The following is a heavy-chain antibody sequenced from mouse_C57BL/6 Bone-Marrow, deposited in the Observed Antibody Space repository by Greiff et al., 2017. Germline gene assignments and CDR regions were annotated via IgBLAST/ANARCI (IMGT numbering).Heavy chain of an antibody. D-gene: IGHD2-5*01. CDR3: TRIAGYSNYVFGYAMDY. Sequence: EVQGVESGAGLVKPGGSLKLSCAASGFTFSSYAMSWVRQTPEKRLEWVAYISSGGDYIYYADTVKGRFTISRDNARNTLYLQMSSLKSEDTAMYYCTRIAGYSNYVFGYAMDYWGQGTSVTVSS. V-gene: IGHV5-9-1*02. CDR2: ISSGGDYI. CDR1: GFTFSSYA. J-gene: IGHJ4*01.